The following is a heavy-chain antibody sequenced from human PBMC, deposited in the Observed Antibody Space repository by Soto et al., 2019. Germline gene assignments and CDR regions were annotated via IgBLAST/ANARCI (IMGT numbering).Heavy chain of an antibody. V-gene: IGHV3-23*01. D-gene: IGHD6-13*01. J-gene: IGHJ4*02. CDR1: GFTFSSYA. Sequence: GGSLRLSCAASGFTFSSYAMSWVRQAPGKGLEWVSAISGSGGSTYYADSVKGRFTISRDNSKNTLYLQMNSLRAEDTAVYYGAKDLRGIAAGGTDVDYWGQGTLVTVSS. CDR2: ISGSGGST. CDR3: AKDLRGIAAGGTDVDY.